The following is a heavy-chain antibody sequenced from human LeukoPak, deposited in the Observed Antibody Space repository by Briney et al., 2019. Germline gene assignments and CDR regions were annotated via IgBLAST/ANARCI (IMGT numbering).Heavy chain of an antibody. CDR3: ARERGDRDTFDI. D-gene: IGHD7-27*01. V-gene: IGHV7-4-1*02. CDR1: GYTFTSYY. CDR2: INTNTGNP. Sequence: ASVKVSCKTSGYTFTSYYIHWLRQVPGQGLEWMGWINTNTGNPTYAQGFTGRLVFSLDTSVSTAYLQISSLKAEDTAVYYCARERGDRDTFDIWGQGTMVTVSS. J-gene: IGHJ3*02.